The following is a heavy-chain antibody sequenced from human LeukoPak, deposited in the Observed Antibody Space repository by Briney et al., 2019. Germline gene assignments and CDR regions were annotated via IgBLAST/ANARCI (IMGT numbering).Heavy chain of an antibody. CDR2: ISTSGST. D-gene: IGHD3-22*01. Sequence: SETLSLTCTVSGDSISSGTSYRSWIRQPAGKGLEWIGRISTSGSTNYNPSLKSRVTISIDTSKNQFSLKLTSVTAADTAVYYCAMYYYDSHTPLTDSWGPGTLVTVSS. V-gene: IGHV4-61*02. CDR3: AMYYYDSHTPLTDS. J-gene: IGHJ4*02. CDR1: GDSISSGTSY.